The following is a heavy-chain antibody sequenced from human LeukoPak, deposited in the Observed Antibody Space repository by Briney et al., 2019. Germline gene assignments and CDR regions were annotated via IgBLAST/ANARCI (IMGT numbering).Heavy chain of an antibody. CDR1: GGSISGSSYY. CDR2: IYYSGST. V-gene: IGHV4-39*07. CDR3: ARGRSNYYGMDV. Sequence: PSETLSLTCTVSGGSISGSSYYWGWIRQPPGKGLEWIGSIYYSGSTYYNPSLKSRVTISVDTSKNQFSLKLNSVTAADTAVYYCARGRSNYYGMDVWGQGTTVTVSS. J-gene: IGHJ6*02. D-gene: IGHD1-26*01.